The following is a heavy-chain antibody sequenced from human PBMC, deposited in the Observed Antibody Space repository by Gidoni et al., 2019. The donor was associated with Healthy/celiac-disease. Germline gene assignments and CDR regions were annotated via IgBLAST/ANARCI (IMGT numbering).Heavy chain of an antibody. CDR3: ARGSFGVALDY. CDR2: IYYSGST. J-gene: IGHJ4*02. CDR1: GGSISSGGYY. D-gene: IGHD3-3*01. V-gene: IGHV4-31*03. Sequence: QVQLQESGPGLVKPSQTLSLTCTVAGGSISSGGYYWSWIRQHPGKGLEWIGYIYYSGSTYSNPSLKSRVTISVDTSKNQFSLKLSSVTAADTAVYYCARGSFGVALDYWGQGTLVTVSS.